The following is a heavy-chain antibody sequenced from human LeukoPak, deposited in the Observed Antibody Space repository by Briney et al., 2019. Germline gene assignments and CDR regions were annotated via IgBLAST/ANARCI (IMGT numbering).Heavy chain of an antibody. J-gene: IGHJ5*02. CDR2: INPDGTST. D-gene: IGHD2-21*02. V-gene: IGHV3-74*01. Sequence: GGSLRLSCAASGFTFSSYWMRWVRQTPGKGLVWVSRINPDGTSTNYADSVKGRFTISRDNAKNTVDLQMNSLRGEDTAVYYCARDAGDCGGDCPRWFDPWGQGTLVTVSS. CDR3: ARDAGDCGGDCPRWFDP. CDR1: GFTFSSYW.